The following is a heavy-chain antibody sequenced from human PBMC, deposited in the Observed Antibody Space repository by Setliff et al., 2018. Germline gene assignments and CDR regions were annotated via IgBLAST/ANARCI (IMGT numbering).Heavy chain of an antibody. CDR1: GYTFSRYG. D-gene: IGHD1-26*01. J-gene: IGHJ4*02. CDR3: ARSGSFGMRYWFDY. CDR2: ISPHSGDT. V-gene: IGHV1-18*01. Sequence: GASVKVSCKASGYTFSRYGFSWVRQAPGQGLEWMGWISPHSGDTHYAQKFQSRVRMTRDTSTYAAYLELSDLTSDDTAVYYCARSGSFGMRYWFDYWGQGALVTVSS.